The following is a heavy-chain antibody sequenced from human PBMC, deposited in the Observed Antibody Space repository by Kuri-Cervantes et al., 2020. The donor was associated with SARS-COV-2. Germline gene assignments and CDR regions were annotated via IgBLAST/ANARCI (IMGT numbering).Heavy chain of an antibody. J-gene: IGHJ5*02. Sequence: SETLSLTCTVSGGSISSYYWSWIRQPAGKGLEWIGRIYTSGSTNYNPSLKSRVTMSVDTSKNQFSLKLSSVTAADTAVYYCARDPNANHNNWFDPWGQGPLVTVSS. V-gene: IGHV4-4*07. CDR1: GGSISSYY. CDR2: IYTSGST. CDR3: ARDPNANHNNWFDP. D-gene: IGHD4/OR15-4a*01.